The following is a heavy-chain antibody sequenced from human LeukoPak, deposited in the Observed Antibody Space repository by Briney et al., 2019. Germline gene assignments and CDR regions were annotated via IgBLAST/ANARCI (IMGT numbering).Heavy chain of an antibody. J-gene: IGHJ4*02. V-gene: IGHV3-7*01. CDR2: IKQDGSEK. Sequence: GGSLRLSCAASGFTFSSYWMSWVRQAPGKGLEWVANIKQDGSEKYYVDSVKGRFTISRDNAKNSLYLQMNSLRAEGTAVYYCARSMVRGANLFDYWGQGTLVTVSS. CDR3: ARSMVRGANLFDY. CDR1: GFTFSSYW. D-gene: IGHD3-10*01.